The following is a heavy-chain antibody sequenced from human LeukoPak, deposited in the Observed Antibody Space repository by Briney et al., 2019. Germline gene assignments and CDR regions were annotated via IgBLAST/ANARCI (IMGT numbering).Heavy chain of an antibody. D-gene: IGHD1-26*01. CDR2: INHSGST. CDR3: ASDISGSYLGG. V-gene: IGHV4-34*01. CDR1: GGSFSGYY. Sequence: SETLSLTCAVYGGSFSGYYWGWIRQPPGKGLEWIGEINHSGSTNYNPSLKSRVTISVDTSKNQFSLKLSSVTAADTAVYYCASDISGSYLGGWGQGTLVTVSS. J-gene: IGHJ4*02.